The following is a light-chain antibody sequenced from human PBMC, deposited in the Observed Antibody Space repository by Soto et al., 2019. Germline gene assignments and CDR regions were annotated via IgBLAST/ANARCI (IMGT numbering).Light chain of an antibody. Sequence: DIHMTPSPSSLSASVGDRVTITCRSIQIMSYYLYWYQQKPGKAPKLLIYAASNLKSGVPSRFSGSGSGTDFTLTISSLQSEDFATYYCQQSYSTPPTFGQGTKLQIK. J-gene: IGKJ2*01. CDR1: QIMSYY. V-gene: IGKV1-39*01. CDR3: QQSYSTPPT. CDR2: AAS.